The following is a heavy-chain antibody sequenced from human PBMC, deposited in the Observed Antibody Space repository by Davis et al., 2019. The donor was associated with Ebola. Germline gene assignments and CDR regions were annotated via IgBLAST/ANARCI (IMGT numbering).Heavy chain of an antibody. Sequence: GESLKISCAASGFTFSSYGMHWVRQAPGKGLEWVAVIRYDGSNKYYADSVKGRFTISRDNSKNTLYLQMNSLRAEDTAVYYCARGALALDYWGQGTLVTVSS. CDR3: ARGALALDY. CDR2: IRYDGSNK. J-gene: IGHJ4*02. V-gene: IGHV3-33*08. CDR1: GFTFSSYG.